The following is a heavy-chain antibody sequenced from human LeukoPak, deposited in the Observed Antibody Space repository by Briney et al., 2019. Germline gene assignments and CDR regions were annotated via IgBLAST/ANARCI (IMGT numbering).Heavy chain of an antibody. CDR2: INWNGDST. J-gene: IGHJ3*01. D-gene: IGHD2-15*01. CDR3: ARAAGECSGGSCYSHAFDV. CDR1: GFTFYHYV. Sequence: GGSLRLSCTASGFTFYHYVMSWVRQAPGKRLEWVSSINWNGDSTGYADSVKGRFTISRDNAKNSLYLQMNSLRVEDTALYHCARAAGECSGGSCYSHAFDVWGQGTRVTVSS. V-gene: IGHV3-20*01.